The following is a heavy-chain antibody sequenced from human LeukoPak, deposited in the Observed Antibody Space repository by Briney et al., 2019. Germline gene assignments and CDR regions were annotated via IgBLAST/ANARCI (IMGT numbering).Heavy chain of an antibody. Sequence: GVSLRLSCAASGFTFSSYAMHWVRQAPGKGREGGAVISYDGSNKYYADSVKGRFTISRDNSKHTLYLQMNSLRAEDTAVYYCARDSLGYYDSSGFFDYWGQGTLVTVSS. V-gene: IGHV3-30*04. CDR1: GFTFSSYA. J-gene: IGHJ4*02. CDR3: ARDSLGYYDSSGFFDY. CDR2: ISYDGSNK. D-gene: IGHD3-22*01.